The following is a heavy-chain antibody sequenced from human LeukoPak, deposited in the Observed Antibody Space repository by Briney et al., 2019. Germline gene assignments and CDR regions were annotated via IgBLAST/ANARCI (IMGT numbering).Heavy chain of an antibody. V-gene: IGHV3-23*01. D-gene: IGHD2/OR15-2a*01. Sequence: GGSLRLSCAASGFTFSSYAMSSVRQAPGKGLEWVSAISGSGGSTYYADSVKGRFTISRDNSRNTVYLQMNSLGAEDTAVYYCANLISPDGDYWGQGTLVSVCS. CDR3: ANLISPDGDY. CDR2: ISGSGGST. CDR1: GFTFSSYA. J-gene: IGHJ4*02.